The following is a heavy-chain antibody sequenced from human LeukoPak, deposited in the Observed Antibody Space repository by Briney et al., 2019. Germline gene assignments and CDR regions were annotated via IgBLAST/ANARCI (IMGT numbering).Heavy chain of an antibody. CDR3: ARGGPGSGSLHYFDY. CDR2: IYYSGST. Sequence: SETLSLTCTVSSGSISSYYWTWIRPPPGKGREWIGYIYYSGSTNYNPSLKSRVTISVDTSKNQYSLKLSSVTAPDTAVYYCARGGPGSGSLHYFDYWGQGVLVTVSS. D-gene: IGHD1-26*01. J-gene: IGHJ4*02. V-gene: IGHV4-59*01. CDR1: SGSISSYY.